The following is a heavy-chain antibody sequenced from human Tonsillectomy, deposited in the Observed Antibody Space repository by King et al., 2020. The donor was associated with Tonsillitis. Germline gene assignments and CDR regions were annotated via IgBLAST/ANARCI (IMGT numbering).Heavy chain of an antibody. CDR2: IYPGDSDT. Sequence: VQLVQSGAEVKKPGESLKISCKGSGYSFTSHKIAWVRQMPGKGLEWMGIIYPGDSDTRYSPSFQGQVIISVEKSITTAYLQWSSLKASDTAMYYCARDSSSWKNYYYAMDVWGQGTTVTVSS. CDR1: GYSFTSHK. CDR3: ARDSSSWKNYYYAMDV. V-gene: IGHV5-51*01. J-gene: IGHJ6*02. D-gene: IGHD6-13*01.